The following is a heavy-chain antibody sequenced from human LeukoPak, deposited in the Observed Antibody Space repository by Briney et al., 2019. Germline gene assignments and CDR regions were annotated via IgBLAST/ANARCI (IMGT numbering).Heavy chain of an antibody. J-gene: IGHJ6*03. CDR3: ARDRRDNWNDGWGTYYYYYYMDV. D-gene: IGHD1-1*01. CDR1: GYTFTGYY. Sequence: ASVKVSCKASGYTFTGYYMHWVGQNTGQGLEWMGWINANSGGINYAQKSQGRVTMTRETSISTAYMELSRLRSDDTAVYYCARDRRDNWNDGWGTYYYYYYMDVWGKGTTVTVSS. V-gene: IGHV1-2*02. CDR2: INANSGGI.